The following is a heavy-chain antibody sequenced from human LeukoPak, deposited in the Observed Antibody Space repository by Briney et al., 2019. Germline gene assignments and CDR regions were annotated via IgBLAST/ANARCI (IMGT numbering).Heavy chain of an antibody. CDR1: GGSISSGDYY. V-gene: IGHV4-30-4*01. CDR3: ARVGEGYGSGSYLDY. Sequence: SETLSLTCTVSGGSISSGDYYWSWIRQPPGKGLEWIGYIYYSGSTYYNPSLKSRVTISVDTSKNQFSLKLSSVTAADTAVYYCARVGEGYGSGSYLDYWGQGTLVTVSS. J-gene: IGHJ4*02. D-gene: IGHD3-10*01. CDR2: IYYSGST.